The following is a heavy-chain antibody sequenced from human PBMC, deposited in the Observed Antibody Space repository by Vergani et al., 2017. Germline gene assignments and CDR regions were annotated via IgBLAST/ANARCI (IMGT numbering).Heavy chain of an antibody. CDR1: GYTFTGYY. J-gene: IGHJ1*01. CDR3: ARGGGITFGGVIVYFQH. D-gene: IGHD3-16*02. Sequence: QVQLVQSGAEVKKPGASVKVSCKASGYTFTGYYMHWVRQAPGQGLEWMGWINPNSGGTNYAQKFQGRVTMTRDTSISTAYMELSRLRSDGTAVYYCARGGGITFGGVIVYFQHWGQGTLVTVSS. CDR2: INPNSGGT. V-gene: IGHV1-2*02.